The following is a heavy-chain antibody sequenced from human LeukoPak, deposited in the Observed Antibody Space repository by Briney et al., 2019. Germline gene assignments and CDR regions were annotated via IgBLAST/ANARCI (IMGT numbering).Heavy chain of an antibody. J-gene: IGHJ4*02. Sequence: ASVNVSCKASGNTFTSYGISWVRQAPGQGLEWMGWITAYNDNTNYAQKLQGRVTMTTDTSTSTAYMELRSLRSDDTAVYYCARALLWFGEPSHIDYWGQGTLVTASS. D-gene: IGHD3-10*01. CDR2: ITAYNDNT. CDR1: GNTFTSYG. V-gene: IGHV1-18*01. CDR3: ARALLWFGEPSHIDY.